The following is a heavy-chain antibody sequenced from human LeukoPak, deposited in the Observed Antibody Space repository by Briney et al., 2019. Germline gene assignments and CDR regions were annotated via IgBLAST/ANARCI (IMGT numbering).Heavy chain of an antibody. D-gene: IGHD6-13*01. J-gene: IGHJ4*02. Sequence: GGSLRLSCAVSGFSFTTYWMTWVRQAPGKGLEWVASVKEDGSEKYLVDSVKGRFSISRDNAKNSLFLQLNSLRAEDTAVYYCARDGIAAAVYWGQGTLVTVSS. CDR3: ARDGIAAAVY. V-gene: IGHV3-7*01. CDR1: GFSFTTYW. CDR2: VKEDGSEK.